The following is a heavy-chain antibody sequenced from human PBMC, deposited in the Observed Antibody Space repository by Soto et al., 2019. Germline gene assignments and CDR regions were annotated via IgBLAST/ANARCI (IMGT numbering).Heavy chain of an antibody. Sequence: VSVKVSCKASGYTFTSYYMHWVRQAPGQGLEWMGIINPSGGSTSYAQKFQGRVTMTEDTSTSTVYMELSSLRSEDTAVYYCACSGGSWTYYMDVWGKGTTVTVSS. D-gene: IGHD2-15*01. J-gene: IGHJ6*03. CDR3: ACSGGSWTYYMDV. CDR2: INPSGGST. CDR1: GYTFTSYY. V-gene: IGHV1-46*01.